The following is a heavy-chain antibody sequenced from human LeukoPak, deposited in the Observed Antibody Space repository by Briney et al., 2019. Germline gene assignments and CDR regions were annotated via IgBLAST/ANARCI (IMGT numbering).Heavy chain of an antibody. V-gene: IGHV3-23*01. CDR3: AKAHDNCGGDCSPLDYNDY. CDR1: GFTFSSYA. CDR2: MNGRGLTT. Sequence: PGGSLRLSCAASGFTFSSYAMTWVRQAPGKGLEWVSAMNGRGLTTYYADSVKGRFTISRDNSKNTVYLHMNSLRAEDTAVYYCAKAHDNCGGDCSPLDYNDYWGQGTLVTVSS. D-gene: IGHD2-21*02. J-gene: IGHJ4*02.